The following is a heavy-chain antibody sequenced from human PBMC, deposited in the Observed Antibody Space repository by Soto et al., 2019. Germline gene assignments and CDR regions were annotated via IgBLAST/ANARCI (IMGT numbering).Heavy chain of an antibody. V-gene: IGHV4-34*01. CDR1: GGSFSGYF. Sequence: SETLSLTCTVYGGSFSGYFWSWIRQPPGRGLEWIGEINYSGITNYNLSLKSRVTISVDTPKNQFSLKMSSVTAADTAVYYCARGRVYYGSGIDYWGQGTLVTVSS. CDR2: INYSGIT. J-gene: IGHJ4*02. CDR3: ARGRVYYGSGIDY. D-gene: IGHD3-10*01.